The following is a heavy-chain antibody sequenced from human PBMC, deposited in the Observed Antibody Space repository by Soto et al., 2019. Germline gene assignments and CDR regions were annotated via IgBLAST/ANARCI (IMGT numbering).Heavy chain of an antibody. CDR2: VYYGGST. J-gene: IGHJ6*02. CDR3: AGGDYYHSSGYYFYYYTMDV. CDR1: GGSISSSSYY. D-gene: IGHD3-22*01. Sequence: PSETLSLTCTVSGGSISSSSYYWGWIRQPPGKGLEWIGNVYYGGSTHYNPSLKSRVTISVETSKSQFSLKLSSVTAADTAVYYCAGGDYYHSSGYYFYYYTMDVWGQGTTVTVAS. V-gene: IGHV4-39*01.